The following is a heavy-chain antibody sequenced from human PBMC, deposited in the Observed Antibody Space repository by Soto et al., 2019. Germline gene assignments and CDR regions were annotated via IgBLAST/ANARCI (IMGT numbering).Heavy chain of an antibody. V-gene: IGHV4-59*08. J-gene: IGHJ4*02. CDR3: ARHLPYCGGDCYSLDY. CDR1: GGSISSDY. Sequence: SETLSLSCTGSGGSISSDYWSWIRQPPGKGLEWIGYIYYSASTNYSPSLKSRVTISVDTSKNQFSLNLSSVTAADTAVYYCARHLPYCGGDCYSLDYWGQGTLVTVS. D-gene: IGHD2-21*02. CDR2: IYYSAST.